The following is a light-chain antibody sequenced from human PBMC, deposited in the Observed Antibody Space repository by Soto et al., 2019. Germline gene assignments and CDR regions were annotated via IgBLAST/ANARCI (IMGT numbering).Light chain of an antibody. CDR1: QSVTSSY. CDR3: QQYGSSPTT. V-gene: IGKV3-20*01. Sequence: EIVLTQSPGTRSLSPGEGATLSCRASQSVTSSYLAWWQQKPGQAPRLLIYGASSRATGIPDRFSGSGSGTDFTLTISRLEPEDFAVYFCQQYGSSPTTFGQGTKVDIK. J-gene: IGKJ1*01. CDR2: GAS.